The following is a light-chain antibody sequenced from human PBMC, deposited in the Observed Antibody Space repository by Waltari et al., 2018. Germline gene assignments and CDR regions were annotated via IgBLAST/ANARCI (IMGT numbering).Light chain of an antibody. V-gene: IGLV2-11*01. Sequence: SALTPPRSVSGSPRQSVTISCTGSTSDVGGSNYVSWDQHHPGIAPKLMIFDVTQRPSGVPERFSGYKSANTDSLTISGLQAEDEADYYCCSFAGTYTWVFGGGTKVTVL. CDR1: TSDVGGSNY. J-gene: IGLJ3*02. CDR3: CSFAGTYTWV. CDR2: DVT.